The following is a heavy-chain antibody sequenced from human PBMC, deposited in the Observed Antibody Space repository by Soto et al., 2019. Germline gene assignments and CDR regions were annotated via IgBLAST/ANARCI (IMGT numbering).Heavy chain of an antibody. CDR2: IWYDGSNR. D-gene: IGHD3-3*01. V-gene: IGHV3-33*01. CDR3: VRRATIFGEGTVGIYYSYGMDV. J-gene: IGHJ6*02. Sequence: QVQLVESGGGVVRPGRSLRLSCTASGFTFSNYGMHWVRQAPGKGLEWVAVIWYDGSNRYYGDSVKGRFTISRDNSKSTLYLEMNSLRAEDTAVYYCVRRATIFGEGTVGIYYSYGMDVWGQGTAVTVSS. CDR1: GFTFSNYG.